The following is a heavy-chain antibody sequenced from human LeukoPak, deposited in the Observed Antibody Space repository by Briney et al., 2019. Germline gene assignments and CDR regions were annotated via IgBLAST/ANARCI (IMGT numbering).Heavy chain of an antibody. J-gene: IGHJ4*02. Sequence: GGSLRLSCAASGFTLDDYGVICARQAPGKGLEWVSGINWNGGSTGYADSVKGRFTISRDNAKNSLYLQMNSLRAGDTALYYCARERTYYYDSNPDYFDYWGQGTLVTVSS. D-gene: IGHD3-22*01. CDR1: GFTLDDYG. V-gene: IGHV3-20*04. CDR3: ARERTYYYDSNPDYFDY. CDR2: INWNGGST.